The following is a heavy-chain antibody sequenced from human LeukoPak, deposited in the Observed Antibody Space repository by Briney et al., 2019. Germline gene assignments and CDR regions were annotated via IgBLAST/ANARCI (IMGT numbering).Heavy chain of an antibody. D-gene: IGHD6-19*01. CDR1: GYTFTGYY. V-gene: IGHV1-2*02. CDR3: ARARLGDMVAVAGT. Sequence: GASVKVSCKASGYTFTGYYMHWVRQAPGQGLEWMGWTNPNSGGTNYAQKFQGRVTMTRDTSISTAYMELSRLRSDDTAVYYCARARLGDMVAVAGTWGQGTLVTVSS. CDR2: TNPNSGGT. J-gene: IGHJ5*02.